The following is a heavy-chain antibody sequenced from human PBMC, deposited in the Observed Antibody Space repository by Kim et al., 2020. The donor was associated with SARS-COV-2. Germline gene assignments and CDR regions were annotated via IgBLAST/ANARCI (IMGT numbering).Heavy chain of an antibody. V-gene: IGHV3-15*01. Sequence: DYAAPVKGRFTISRDDSNNTLYLQMNSRKTEDTAVYYCTTRPGFYWYFDLWGRGTLVTVSS. J-gene: IGHJ2*01. CDR3: TTRPGFYWYFDL. D-gene: IGHD6-6*01.